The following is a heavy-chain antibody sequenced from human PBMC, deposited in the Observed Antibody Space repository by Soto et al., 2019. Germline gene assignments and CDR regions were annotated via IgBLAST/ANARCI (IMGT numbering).Heavy chain of an antibody. Sequence: QVQLVQSGAEVKKPGSSVKVSCKASGGTFSTYTISWVRQAPGQGLGWMGRIIPILGIANYAQKFQGRVTIPADKSTSTANRELCGLRSGDRAVYYGARSSGDYSVGYWGQGTLVTVPS. J-gene: IGHJ4*02. D-gene: IGHD4-17*01. CDR2: IIPILGIA. CDR3: ARSSGDYSVGY. V-gene: IGHV1-69*02. CDR1: GGTFSTYT.